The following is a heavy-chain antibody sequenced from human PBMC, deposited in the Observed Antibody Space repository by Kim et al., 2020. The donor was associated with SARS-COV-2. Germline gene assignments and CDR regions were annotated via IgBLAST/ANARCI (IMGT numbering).Heavy chain of an antibody. CDR3: ARDNSGY. CDR1: GFTFSSYA. D-gene: IGHD3-10*01. J-gene: IGHJ4*02. Sequence: GGSLRLSCAASGFTFSSYAMHWVRQAPGKGLEWVAVISYDGSNKYYADSVKGRFTISRDNSKNTLYLQMNSLRAEDTAVYYCARDNSGYWGQGTLVTVSS. V-gene: IGHV3-30-3*01. CDR2: ISYDGSNK.